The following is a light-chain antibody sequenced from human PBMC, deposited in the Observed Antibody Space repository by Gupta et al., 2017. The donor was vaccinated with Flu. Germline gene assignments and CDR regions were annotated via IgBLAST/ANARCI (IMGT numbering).Light chain of an antibody. J-gene: IGLJ3*02. CDR2: GKN. V-gene: IGLV3-19*01. CDR1: SLRKYY. CDR3: DSRDSSGDQVV. Sequence: QGDSLRKYYASWYQQKPGQAPILVIHGKNNRPSGIPDRFSGSSSGNAAYLTISGAQAEDEADYYCDSRDSSGDQVVFGGGTRLTVL.